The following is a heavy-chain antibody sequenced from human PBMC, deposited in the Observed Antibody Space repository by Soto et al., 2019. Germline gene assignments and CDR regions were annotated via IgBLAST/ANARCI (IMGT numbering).Heavy chain of an antibody. V-gene: IGHV1-18*01. J-gene: IGHJ5*02. CDR1: GYTFTSYG. CDR2: ISAYNGNT. Sequence: ASVKVSCKASGYTFTSYGISWVRQAPGQGLEWMGWISAYNGNTNYAQKLQGRVTMTTDTSTSTAYMELRSLRSDDTAVYYCARDSGLAAAGTVNWFDPWGQGTLVTVSS. CDR3: ARDSGLAAAGTVNWFDP. D-gene: IGHD6-13*01.